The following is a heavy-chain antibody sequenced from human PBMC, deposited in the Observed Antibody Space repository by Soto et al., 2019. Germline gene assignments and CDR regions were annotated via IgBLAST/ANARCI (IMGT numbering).Heavy chain of an antibody. CDR3: PREGCSGGSCYDY. J-gene: IGHJ4*02. V-gene: IGHV1-69*13. CDR1: GCTFSSYA. Sequence: SVKVSCKASGCTFSSYAISCVRQPTAQGLEWMGGIIPTFGTANYAQKFQGRVTITAGESTSTAYXEISSLRSKDTPVYYCPREGCSGGSCYDYGRQGTFVTVSS. D-gene: IGHD2-15*01. CDR2: IIPTFGTA.